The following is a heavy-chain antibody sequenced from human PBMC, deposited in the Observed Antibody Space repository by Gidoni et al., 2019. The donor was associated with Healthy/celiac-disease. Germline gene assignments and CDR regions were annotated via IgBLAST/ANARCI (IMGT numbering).Heavy chain of an antibody. J-gene: IGHJ3*02. CDR2: ISGRGGST. V-gene: IGHV3-23*01. D-gene: IGHD5-12*01. CDR3: ANGAGGYAFDI. Sequence: EVHLLESGGGLVQPGGYLHLSCTASGFTFSSYAMSWVRQATGKGLEWVSAISGRGGSTYYADSVKGRCTISRDNSKNTRYLQMNSLRDEDTAVYYGANGAGGYAFDIWGQFTMGTVSS. CDR1: GFTFSSYA.